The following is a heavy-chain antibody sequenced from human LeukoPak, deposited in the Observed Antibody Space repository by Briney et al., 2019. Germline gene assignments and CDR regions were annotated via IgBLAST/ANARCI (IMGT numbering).Heavy chain of an antibody. J-gene: IGHJ3*02. CDR1: GFTFSSYS. CDR2: ISSSSSYI. D-gene: IGHD6-19*01. CDR3: AKDRSSGSFDAFDI. Sequence: PGGSLRLSCAASGFTFSSYSVNWVRQAPGKGLEWVSSISSSSSYIYYADSVKGRFTISRDNSKNTLYLQMNSLRAEDTAVYYCAKDRSSGSFDAFDIWGQGTMVTVSS. V-gene: IGHV3-21*04.